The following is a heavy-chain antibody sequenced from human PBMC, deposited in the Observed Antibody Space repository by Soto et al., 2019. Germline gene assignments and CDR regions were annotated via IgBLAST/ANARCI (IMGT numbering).Heavy chain of an antibody. CDR1: GGSISDSSHY. CDR3: ARHFGNYGDWAFDF. CDR2: INYSGRT. V-gene: IGHV4-39*01. D-gene: IGHD4-17*01. Sequence: PSETLSLTCTVSGGSISDSSHYWAWIRQPPGKGLECIATINYSGRTYYNPSLRSRVTISVDTSRDQFSLNLNSVTAADTAVYYCARHFGNYGDWAFDFWGQGTLVTVSS. J-gene: IGHJ4*02.